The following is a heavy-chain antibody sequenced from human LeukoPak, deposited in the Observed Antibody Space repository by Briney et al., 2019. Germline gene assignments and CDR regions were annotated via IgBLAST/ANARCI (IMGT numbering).Heavy chain of an antibody. D-gene: IGHD6-19*01. CDR1: GYTFTSYA. CDR2: INAGNGNT. CDR3: ARDGYSSGWYNWFDP. J-gene: IGHJ5*02. V-gene: IGHV1-3*01. Sequence: ASVKVSCTASGYTFTSYAMHWVRQAPGQRLEWMGWINAGNGNTKYSQKFQGRVTITRDTSASTAYMELSSLRSEDTAVYYCARDGYSSGWYNWFDPWGQGTLVTVSS.